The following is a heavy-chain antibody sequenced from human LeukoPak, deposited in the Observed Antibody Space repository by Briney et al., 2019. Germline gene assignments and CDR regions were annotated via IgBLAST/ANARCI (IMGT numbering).Heavy chain of an antibody. Sequence: GGSLRLSCTTSGFSFGDYAMSWFRQAPGKGLEWIGFIRIKAYGGTTEYAASVKGRFTISRDDSENIAYLQMNSLRTHDTAVYYCSREGYSDDSSDYYDYWGQGTLVTVSS. CDR2: IRIKAYGGTT. D-gene: IGHD3-22*01. CDR3: SREGYSDDSSDYYDY. V-gene: IGHV3-49*03. J-gene: IGHJ4*02. CDR1: GFSFGDYA.